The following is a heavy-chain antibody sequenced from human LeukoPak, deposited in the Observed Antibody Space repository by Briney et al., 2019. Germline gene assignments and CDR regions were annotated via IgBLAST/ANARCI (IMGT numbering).Heavy chain of an antibody. J-gene: IGHJ4*02. V-gene: IGHV3-21*01. CDR1: GFSFSSYS. Sequence: PGGSLRLSCAASGFSFSSYSMNWVRQAPGKGLEWVSSISSTSSYIYYADSVKGRFSISRDNTKNSLYLQMNSLRAEDTAVYYCARASSGWAVDLYYFDYWGQGTLVTVSS. D-gene: IGHD6-19*01. CDR2: ISSTSSYI. CDR3: ARASSGWAVDLYYFDY.